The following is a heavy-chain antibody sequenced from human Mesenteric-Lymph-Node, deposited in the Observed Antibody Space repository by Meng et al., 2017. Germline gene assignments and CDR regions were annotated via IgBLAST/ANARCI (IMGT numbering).Heavy chain of an antibody. J-gene: IGHJ4*02. V-gene: IGHV4-30-4*01. D-gene: IGHD2-8*01. CDR3: GGGSYAYSDY. Sequence: QVQLQESGSGLVKPAETLSVACTVSGCSFSSGDYHWRWIGQRPGKGLEGRGYIYCSGRTYDKTFLKSRVTISEDTIKKAYSLMLSFVTAEEAVVYCWGGGSYAYSDYWGQGTLVTVSS. CDR1: GCSFSSGDYH. CDR2: IYCSGRT.